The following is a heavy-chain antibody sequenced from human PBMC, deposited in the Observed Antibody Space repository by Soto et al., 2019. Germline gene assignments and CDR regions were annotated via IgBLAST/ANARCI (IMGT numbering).Heavy chain of an antibody. Sequence: EVQLLESGGGLVQPGGSLRLSCAASGFTFSSYAMSWVRQAPGKGLEWVSGLSGSGGTTFYADSVKGRFTISRDNSKNTLFLQMNSLRAEDTAVYYCAKGYSGWYVDCWGQGTLVTVSS. CDR2: LSGSGGTT. CDR1: GFTFSSYA. D-gene: IGHD6-19*01. V-gene: IGHV3-23*01. J-gene: IGHJ4*02. CDR3: AKGYSGWYVDC.